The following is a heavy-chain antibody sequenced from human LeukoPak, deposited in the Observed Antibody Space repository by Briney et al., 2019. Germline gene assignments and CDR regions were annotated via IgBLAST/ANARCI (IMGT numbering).Heavy chain of an antibody. D-gene: IGHD4-23*01. CDR1: GFLFGDYA. CDR2: ISSSSSYI. V-gene: IGHV3-21*01. CDR3: ARGGGNMGWFDP. Sequence: GGSLRLSCTASGFLFGDYAMNWVRQAPGKGLEWVSSISSSSSYIYYADSVKGRFTISRDNAKNSLYLQMNSLRAEDTAVYYCARGGGNMGWFDPWGQGTLVTVSS. J-gene: IGHJ5*02.